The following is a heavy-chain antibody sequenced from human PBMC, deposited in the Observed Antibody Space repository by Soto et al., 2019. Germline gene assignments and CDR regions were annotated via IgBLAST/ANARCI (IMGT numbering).Heavy chain of an antibody. Sequence: SQTLSLTCAISEDSVSSNSAAWNWIRQSPSRGLEWLGRTYYRSKWYNDYAVSVKSRITINPDTSKNQFSLQLNSVTPEDTAVYYCAGRVSTRDYYYYGMDVWGQGTTVTVSS. V-gene: IGHV6-1*01. CDR3: AGRVSTRDYYYYGMDV. J-gene: IGHJ6*02. CDR1: EDSVSSNSAA. CDR2: TYYRSKWYN.